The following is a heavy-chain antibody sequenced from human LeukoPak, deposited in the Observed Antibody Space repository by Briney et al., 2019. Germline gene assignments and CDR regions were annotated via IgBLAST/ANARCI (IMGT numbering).Heavy chain of an antibody. V-gene: IGHV4-4*02. D-gene: IGHD5-24*01. CDR1: GGSISSSNW. CDR2: IYHSGST. J-gene: IGHJ4*02. CDR3: ARGREKRWLQLRHYYFDY. Sequence: PSETLSLTCAVSGGSISSSNWWSWVRQPPGKGLEWIGEIYHSGSTNYNPSLKSRVTISVDTSKNQFSLKLSSVTAADAAVYYCARGREKRWLQLRHYYFDYWGQGTLVTVSS.